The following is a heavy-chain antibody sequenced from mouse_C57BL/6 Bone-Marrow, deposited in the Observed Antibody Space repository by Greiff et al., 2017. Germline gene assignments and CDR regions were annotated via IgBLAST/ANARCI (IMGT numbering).Heavy chain of an antibody. J-gene: IGHJ2*01. D-gene: IGHD2-4*01. CDR3: ARGGYDYDGDYFDY. Sequence: VQLQQPGAELVKPGASVKLSCKASGYTFTSYWMQWVKQRPGQGLEWIGEIDPSDSYTNYNPKFKGKATLTVDTSSSTAYMQLSSLTSEDSAVXYCARGGYDYDGDYFDYWGQGTTLTVSS. V-gene: IGHV1-50*01. CDR1: GYTFTSYW. CDR2: IDPSDSYT.